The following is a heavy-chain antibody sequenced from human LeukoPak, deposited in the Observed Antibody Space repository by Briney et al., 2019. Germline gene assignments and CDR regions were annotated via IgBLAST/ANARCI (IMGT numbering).Heavy chain of an antibody. CDR3: ARGLGVRSSWYVY. D-gene: IGHD6-13*01. V-gene: IGHV4-34*01. CDR1: RGSFSGYY. CDR2: INHSGST. Sequence: PSETLSLTCAHPRGSFSGYYWSWIRQPPGKGLEWIGKINHSGSTNYNPSLKSRVTISVDTSKNQFSLKLSSVTAADTAVYYCARGLGVRSSWYVYWGQGTLVTVSS. J-gene: IGHJ4*02.